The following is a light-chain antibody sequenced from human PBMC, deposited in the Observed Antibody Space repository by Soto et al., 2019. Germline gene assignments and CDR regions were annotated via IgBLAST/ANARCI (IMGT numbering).Light chain of an antibody. V-gene: IGLV2-14*01. Sequence: QSALTQPASVSGSPGQSITISCTGTSSDIGNYNYVSWYQQYPGKAPKLMIYEVSNRPSGVSSRFSGSKSGNTASLTISGLQAEDEADYYCSSYTSSGTLWVFGGGTKLTVL. CDR3: SSYTSSGTLWV. CDR2: EVS. CDR1: SSDIGNYNY. J-gene: IGLJ3*02.